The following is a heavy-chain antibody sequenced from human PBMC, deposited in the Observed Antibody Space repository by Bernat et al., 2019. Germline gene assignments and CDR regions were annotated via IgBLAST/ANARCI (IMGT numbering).Heavy chain of an antibody. CDR1: GFTVSSNY. J-gene: IGHJ3*02. CDR2: IYSGGST. Sequence: EVQLVESGGGLVQPGGSLRLSCAASGFTVSSNYMSWVRQAPGKGLEWVSVIYSGGSTYYADSVKGRFTISRDNSKNTVYLQMNSLRDEDTALYFCAKDPNGYYVGAFDMWGQGTLVTVSS. D-gene: IGHD4-17*01. CDR3: AKDPNGYYVGAFDM. V-gene: IGHV3-66*01.